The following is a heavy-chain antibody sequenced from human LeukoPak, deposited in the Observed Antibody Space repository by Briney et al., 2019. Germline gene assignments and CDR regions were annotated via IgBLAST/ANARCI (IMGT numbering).Heavy chain of an antibody. CDR2: IYYSGST. Sequence: SETLSLTCTVSGGSISSYYWSWIRQPPGKGLEWVGYIYYSGSTNYNPSPKSRVTISVDTSKNQFSLKLSSVTAADTAVYYCARGLVGSSGWYRTFDYWGQGTLVTVSS. V-gene: IGHV4-59*01. CDR3: ARGLVGSSGWYRTFDY. D-gene: IGHD6-19*01. J-gene: IGHJ4*02. CDR1: GGSISSYY.